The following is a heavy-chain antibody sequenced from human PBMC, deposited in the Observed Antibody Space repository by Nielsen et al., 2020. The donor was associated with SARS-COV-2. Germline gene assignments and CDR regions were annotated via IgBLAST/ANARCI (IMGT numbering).Heavy chain of an antibody. CDR3: ARDWSRAFDV. CDR1: GFNFSTYW. J-gene: IGHJ3*01. Sequence: GESLKISCAASGFNFSTYWMSWVRQAPGKGLEWVANIKQDGSEKYFIDSVKGRFTISRDNAKNSLYLQMKSLRAEDTAVYYCARDWSRAFDVWGQGTMVTVSS. V-gene: IGHV3-7*01. CDR2: IKQDGSEK.